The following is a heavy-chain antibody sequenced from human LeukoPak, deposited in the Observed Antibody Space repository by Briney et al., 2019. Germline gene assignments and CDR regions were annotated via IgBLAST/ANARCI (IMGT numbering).Heavy chain of an antibody. CDR2: IYYTGST. Sequence: SETLSLTCTVSGGPITTYFWSWIRQPPGKGLECIGYIYYTGSTNYSPSLRNRVTISVDTSKNQFSLKLNSVTAADTALYFCAGARGGAYGFAFDSWGQGTLVTVSS. CDR1: GGPITTYF. CDR3: AGARGGAYGFAFDS. V-gene: IGHV4-59*01. D-gene: IGHD3-10*01. J-gene: IGHJ4*02.